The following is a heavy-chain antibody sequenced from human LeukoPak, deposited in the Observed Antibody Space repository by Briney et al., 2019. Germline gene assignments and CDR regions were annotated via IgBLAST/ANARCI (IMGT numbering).Heavy chain of an antibody. CDR3: AKDGPYYDYVWGSIDY. D-gene: IGHD3-16*01. Sequence: GGSLRLSCAASGFTFSSYWMSWVRQAPGKGLEWVSAISGSGGSTYYADSVKGRFTISRDNSKNTLYLQMNSLRAEDTAVYYCAKDGPYYDYVWGSIDYWGQGTLVTVSS. J-gene: IGHJ4*02. CDR1: GFTFSSYW. CDR2: ISGSGGST. V-gene: IGHV3-23*01.